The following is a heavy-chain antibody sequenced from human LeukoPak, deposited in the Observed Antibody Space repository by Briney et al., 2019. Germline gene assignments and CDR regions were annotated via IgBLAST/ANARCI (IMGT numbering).Heavy chain of an antibody. CDR1: GDSISSYY. CDR3: ASVDTAMVFDY. Sequence: SETLSLTCSVSGDSISSYYWSWIRQPPGKGLEWIGYIYYSGSTNYNPSLKRRVTISIDTSKNQFSLKLSSVTAADTAVYYCASVDTAMVFDYWGQGTLVTVSS. J-gene: IGHJ4*02. V-gene: IGHV4-59*01. D-gene: IGHD5-18*01. CDR2: IYYSGST.